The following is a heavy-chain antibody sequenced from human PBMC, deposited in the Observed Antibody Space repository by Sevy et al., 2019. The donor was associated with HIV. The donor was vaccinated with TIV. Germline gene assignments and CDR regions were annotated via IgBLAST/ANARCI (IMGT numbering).Heavy chain of an antibody. V-gene: IGHV3-30*02. J-gene: IGHJ4*02. CDR2: IQYDGSNK. Sequence: GGSLRLSCAASGFSYSSHGMYWVRQAPGKGLEWVAYIQYDGSNKDYADSVKGRFTISRDNSKNTLDLQMNSLRVEDTAVYYCVKEGGGEGGDHWGQGTLVTVSS. D-gene: IGHD2-21*01. CDR1: GFSYSSHG. CDR3: VKEGGGEGGDH.